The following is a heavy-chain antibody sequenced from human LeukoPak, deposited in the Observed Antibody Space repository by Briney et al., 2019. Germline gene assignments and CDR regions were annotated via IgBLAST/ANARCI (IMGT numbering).Heavy chain of an antibody. J-gene: IGHJ6*03. CDR2: IYYSGST. CDR3: ARHGLDTAMMTYYYYYMDV. CDR1: GGSISSSSYY. Sequence: SETLSLTCTVSGGSISSSSYYWGWIRQPPGKGLEWIGSIYYSGSTYYNPSLKSRVTISVDTSKNQFSLKLSSVTAADTAMYYCARHGLDTAMMTYYYYYMDVWGKGTTVTVSS. D-gene: IGHD5-18*01. V-gene: IGHV4-39*01.